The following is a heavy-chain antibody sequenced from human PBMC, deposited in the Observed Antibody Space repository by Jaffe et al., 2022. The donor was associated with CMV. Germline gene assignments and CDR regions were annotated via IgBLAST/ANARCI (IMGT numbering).Heavy chain of an antibody. V-gene: IGHV4-39*01. CDR1: GGSISSSSYY. D-gene: IGHD6-25*01. Sequence: QLQLQESGPGLVKPSETLSLTCTVSGGSISSSSYYWGWIRQPPGKGLEWIGSIYYSGSTYYNPSLKSRVTISVDTSKNQFSLKLSSVTAADTAVYYCARLSGPRWGLFDYWGQGTLVTVSS. CDR2: IYYSGST. J-gene: IGHJ4*02. CDR3: ARLSGPRWGLFDY.